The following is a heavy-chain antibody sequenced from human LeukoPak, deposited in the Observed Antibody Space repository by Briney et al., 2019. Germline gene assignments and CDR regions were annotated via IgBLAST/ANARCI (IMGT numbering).Heavy chain of an antibody. CDR3: ARVGTTTTYYDFWSGYSNFDY. CDR2: IYHSGST. J-gene: IGHJ4*02. V-gene: IGHV4-38-2*02. CDR1: GYSISSGYY. D-gene: IGHD3-3*01. Sequence: PSETLSLTCTVSGYSISSGYYWGWIRQPPGKGLEWIGSIYHSGSTYYNPSLKSRVTISVDTSKNQFSLKLSSVTAADTAVYYCARVGTTTTYYDFWSGYSNFDYWGPGTLVTVSS.